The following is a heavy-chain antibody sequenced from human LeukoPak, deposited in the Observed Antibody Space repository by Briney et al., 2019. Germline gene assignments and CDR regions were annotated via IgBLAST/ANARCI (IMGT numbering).Heavy chain of an antibody. Sequence: GGSLRLSCAASGFTFSSYGMHWVRQAPGKGLEWVAFIRYDGSNKYYADSVKGRFTISRDNSKSTLYLQMNSLRAEDTAVYYCAGGLGYCSGGSCYRIGYYYYMDVWGKGTTVTVSS. CDR2: IRYDGSNK. V-gene: IGHV3-30*02. J-gene: IGHJ6*03. CDR3: AGGLGYCSGGSCYRIGYYYYMDV. D-gene: IGHD2-15*01. CDR1: GFTFSSYG.